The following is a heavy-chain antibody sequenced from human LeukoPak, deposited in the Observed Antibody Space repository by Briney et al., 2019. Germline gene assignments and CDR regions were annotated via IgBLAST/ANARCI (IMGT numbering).Heavy chain of an antibody. Sequence: HSGGSLRLSCAASGFILDDYAMHWVRQVPGKGLEWVSAITWNSDDKVYAESVKGRFTISRDNAKNSLYLQMNSLRPEDTALYYCAKGGPYYDYPSDSWGQGTLVTVSS. CDR1: GFILDDYA. CDR3: AKGGPYYDYPSDS. J-gene: IGHJ4*02. V-gene: IGHV3-9*01. CDR2: ITWNSDDK. D-gene: IGHD3-16*01.